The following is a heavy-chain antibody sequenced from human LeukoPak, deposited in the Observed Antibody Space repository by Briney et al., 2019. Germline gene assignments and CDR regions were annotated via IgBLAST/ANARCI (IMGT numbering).Heavy chain of an antibody. CDR2: IYYSGST. D-gene: IGHD3-16*01. J-gene: IGHJ4*02. V-gene: IGHV4-59*08. CDR1: GGSISSYY. Sequence: PSETLSLTCTVSGGSISSYYWSWIRQPPGKGLEWIGYIYYSGSTNYNPSLKSRVTISVDTSKNQFSLKLSSVTAADTAVYYCAGRARGTYYFDYWGQGTLVTVSS. CDR3: AGRARGTYYFDY.